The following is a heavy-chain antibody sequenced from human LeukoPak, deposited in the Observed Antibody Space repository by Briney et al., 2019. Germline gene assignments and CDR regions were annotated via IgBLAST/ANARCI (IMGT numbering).Heavy chain of an antibody. Sequence: GRSLRLSCAASGFTFRSYGMHWVRQAPGKGLEWLTVILYEGSNKYSGDSVKGRFAISRENSKNRLDLQMNSLSTEDTAVYYYAKERSPYSGYDTGFDYWGQGTLVTPSA. D-gene: IGHD5-12*01. V-gene: IGHV3-30*18. CDR3: AKERSPYSGYDTGFDY. CDR1: GFTFRSYG. CDR2: ILYEGSNK. J-gene: IGHJ4*02.